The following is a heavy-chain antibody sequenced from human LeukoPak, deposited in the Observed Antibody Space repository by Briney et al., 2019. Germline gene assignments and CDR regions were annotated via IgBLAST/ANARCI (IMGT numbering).Heavy chain of an antibody. Sequence: GGSLRLSCAASGFTFSDYYMSWIRQAPGKGLEWVSYISSSRSYTNYADSVKGRFTISRDNAKNSLYLQMNSLRAEDTAVYYCARELRAGPMAFYFFDYWGQGTLVTVSS. CDR2: ISSSRSYT. D-gene: IGHD6-19*01. CDR1: GFTFSDYY. J-gene: IGHJ4*02. CDR3: ARELRAGPMAFYFFDY. V-gene: IGHV3-11*06.